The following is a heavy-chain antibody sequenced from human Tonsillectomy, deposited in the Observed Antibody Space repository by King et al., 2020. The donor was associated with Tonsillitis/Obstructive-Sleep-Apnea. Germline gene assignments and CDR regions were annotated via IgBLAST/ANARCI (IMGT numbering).Heavy chain of an antibody. CDR2: INPNSGGT. CDR1: GYTFSGYY. J-gene: IGHJ6*03. D-gene: IGHD5-12*01. V-gene: IGHV1-2*06. CDR3: ASDFEWLRRDHYYYCYMDV. Sequence: QLVQSGAEVKKPGASVKVSCKASGYTFSGYYMHWVRQAPGQGLEWMGRINPNSGGTNYAQTFQGRVTMTRDTSISTAYMELSRLRSDDTAVYYCASDFEWLRRDHYYYCYMDVWGKGTTVTVSS.